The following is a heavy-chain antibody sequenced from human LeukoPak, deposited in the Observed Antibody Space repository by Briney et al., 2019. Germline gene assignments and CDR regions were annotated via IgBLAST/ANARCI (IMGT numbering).Heavy chain of an antibody. CDR3: ARASVAAAGYNWFDP. J-gene: IGHJ5*02. Sequence: SGTLSLTCAVSGGSISSSNWWSWVRQPPGKGLEWIGEIYHSGSTNYNPSLKSRVTISVDKSKNQFSLKLSSVTAADTAVYYCARASVAAAGYNWFDPWGQGTLVTVSS. CDR2: IYHSGST. V-gene: IGHV4-4*02. D-gene: IGHD6-13*01. CDR1: GGSISSSNW.